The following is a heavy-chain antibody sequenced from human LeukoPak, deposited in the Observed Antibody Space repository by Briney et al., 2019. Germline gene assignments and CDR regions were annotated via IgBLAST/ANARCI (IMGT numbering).Heavy chain of an antibody. CDR2: LYHGGST. J-gene: IGHJ4*02. V-gene: IGHV3-66*01. CDR3: ATRRFGELTY. D-gene: IGHD3-10*01. Sequence: PGGSLRLSCVGSGVIVRSNYMTWVRQAPGKGLEWVSILYHGGSTYYADSVKGRFSISRDTSKNTLYLQMNSLRVEGTAVYYCATRRFGELTYWGQGTLVTVSS. CDR1: GVIVRSNY.